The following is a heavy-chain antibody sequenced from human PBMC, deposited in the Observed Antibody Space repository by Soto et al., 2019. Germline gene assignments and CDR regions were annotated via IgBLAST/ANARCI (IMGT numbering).Heavy chain of an antibody. CDR1: GFTFSNYW. CDR3: ASVAI. CDR2: IKQDGTEK. J-gene: IGHJ4*02. D-gene: IGHD5-12*01. V-gene: IGHV3-7*01. Sequence: EVQLVESGGGLVQPGGSLRLSCAASGFTFSNYWMSWVRQAPGKGLEWVANIKQDGTEKNYVDSVRGRFTISRDNAKNSLDPQMNSLTAEDTAVYYCASVAIWGQGTLVTVSS.